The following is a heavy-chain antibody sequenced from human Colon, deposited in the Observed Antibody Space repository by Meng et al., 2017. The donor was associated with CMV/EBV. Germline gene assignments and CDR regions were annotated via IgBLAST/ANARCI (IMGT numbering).Heavy chain of an antibody. CDR3: ARAKSTFYASGTFGF. CDR1: GYTFTGYY. V-gene: IGHV1-2*02. D-gene: IGHD3-10*01. CDR2: INPNSGAT. J-gene: IGHJ4*02. Sequence: ASVTVSCKASGYTFTGYYMHWVRQPPGQGLEWMGWINPNSGATNYAQKVQGRVTMTRDTSISTAYLELSSLGSDDSAVFYCARAKSTFYASGTFGFWGQGTLVTVSS.